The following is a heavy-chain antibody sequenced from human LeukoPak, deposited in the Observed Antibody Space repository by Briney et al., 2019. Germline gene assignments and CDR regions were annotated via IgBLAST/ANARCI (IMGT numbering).Heavy chain of an antibody. CDR1: GFTFSSYG. J-gene: IGHJ6*02. CDR3: ARDRGDGYKTYYYYGMDV. CDR2: IKQDGSEK. V-gene: IGHV3-7*01. Sequence: GRSLRLSCAASGFTFSSYGMHWVRQAPGKGLEWVANIKQDGSEKYYVDSVKGRFTISRDNAKNSLYLQMNSLRAEDTAVYYCARDRGDGYKTYYYYGMDVWGQGTTVTVSS. D-gene: IGHD5-24*01.